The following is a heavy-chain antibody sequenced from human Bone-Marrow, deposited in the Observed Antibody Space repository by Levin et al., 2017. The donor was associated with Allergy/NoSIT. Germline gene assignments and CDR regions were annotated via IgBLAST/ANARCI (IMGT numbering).Heavy chain of an antibody. CDR3: ARLQKGVIITSYYYYVDI. D-gene: IGHD3-10*01. J-gene: IGHJ6*03. CDR2: INLSGNT. Sequence: GSLRLSCAVYGGSFGAYYWNWIRQPPGKGLEWIGEINLSGNTNYNPSLKSRVTISLDTSKNQFSLRLRSLTAADTSVSYCARLQKGVIITSYYYYVDIWGKGTTVTVS. CDR1: GGSFGAYY. V-gene: IGHV4-34*01.